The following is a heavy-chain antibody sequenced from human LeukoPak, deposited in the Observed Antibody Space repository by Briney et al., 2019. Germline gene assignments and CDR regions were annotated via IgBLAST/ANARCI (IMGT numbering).Heavy chain of an antibody. CDR2: INHSGST. D-gene: IGHD2-2*01. Sequence: PSETLSLTCAVYGGSFSGYYWSWIRQPPGKGLEWIGEINHSGSTNYNPSLKSRVTISVDTSKNQFSLKLSSVTAADTAVYYCAGVVPANAGLSQEEYYYYYGMDVWGQGTTVTVSS. V-gene: IGHV4-34*01. CDR1: GGSFSGYY. J-gene: IGHJ6*02. CDR3: AGVVPANAGLSQEEYYYYYGMDV.